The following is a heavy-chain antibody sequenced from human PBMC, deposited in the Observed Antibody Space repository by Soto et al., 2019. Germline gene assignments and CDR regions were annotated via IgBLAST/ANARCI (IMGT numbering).Heavy chain of an antibody. CDR3: ARDPEYYYDSSGYYGDDY. Sequence: QVQLVQSGAEVKKPGSSVKVSCKASGSTFSSYAISWVRQAPGQGLEWMGGIIPIFGTANYAQKFQGRVTITADESTSTAYMELISLRSEDTAVYYCARDPEYYYDSSGYYGDDYWGQGTLGTVSS. V-gene: IGHV1-69*01. CDR2: IIPIFGTA. D-gene: IGHD3-22*01. J-gene: IGHJ4*02. CDR1: GSTFSSYA.